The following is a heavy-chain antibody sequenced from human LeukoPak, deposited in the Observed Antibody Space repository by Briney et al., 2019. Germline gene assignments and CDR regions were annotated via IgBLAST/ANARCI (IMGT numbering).Heavy chain of an antibody. CDR3: ARRRSPSNGDWFDP. V-gene: IGHV2-5*01. CDR1: GFSLSTSGVA. Sequence: SGXTLVNPTQTLTLTCTFSGFSLSTSGVAVGWFRQPPEGALEWLSLIYCNDYTFYNPSLHSRLTIAKDTSKTQVVLTMTNMDPVDTATFYCARRRSPSNGDWFDPWGQGTLVTVSS. CDR2: IYCNDYT. D-gene: IGHD4-17*01. J-gene: IGHJ5*02.